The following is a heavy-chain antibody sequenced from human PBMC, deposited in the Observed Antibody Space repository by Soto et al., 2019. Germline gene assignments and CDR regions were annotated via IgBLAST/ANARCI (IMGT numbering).Heavy chain of an antibody. CDR2: IYWDDDK. Sequence: GPTPVNPTRPLTVTCLFSGVLLSRSGVGVGWIRQPPLKDLEWLALIYWDDDKRYSPSLESRLTITKDTSKNQVVLTMTKMEPVDTATYFCAHKGGVATTLFYVYYGLDGWGRGTTVTVSS. CDR3: AHKGGVATTLFYVYYGLDG. V-gene: IGHV2-5*02. D-gene: IGHD5-12*01. J-gene: IGHJ6*02. CDR1: GVLLSRSGVG.